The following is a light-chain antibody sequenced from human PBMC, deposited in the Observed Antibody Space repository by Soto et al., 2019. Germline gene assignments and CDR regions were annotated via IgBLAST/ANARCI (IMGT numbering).Light chain of an antibody. CDR3: CSYAGSYTLV. Sequence: QSVLTQPRSVSGSPGQSVTLSCTGTSSDVGGYYYVSWYQHHPGKAPKIIISDVNKRPSGVPDRFSGSKSGNTASLTISGLQTEDEADYYCCSYAGSYTLVFGGGTKLTVL. J-gene: IGLJ2*01. CDR2: DVN. V-gene: IGLV2-11*01. CDR1: SSDVGGYYY.